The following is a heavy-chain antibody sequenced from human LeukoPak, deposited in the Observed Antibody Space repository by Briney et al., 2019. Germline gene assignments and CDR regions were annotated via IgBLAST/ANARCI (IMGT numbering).Heavy chain of an antibody. CDR3: ARDLLGFLTAPDY. V-gene: IGHV3-30*04. Sequence: GGSLRLSCAASGFTFSSYAMHWVRQAPGKGLEWVAVTSYDGSNKYYADSVKGRFTISRDNSKNTLYPQMNSLRAEDTAVYYCARDLLGFLTAPDYWGQGTLVTVSS. D-gene: IGHD2-21*02. CDR1: GFTFSSYA. J-gene: IGHJ4*02. CDR2: TSYDGSNK.